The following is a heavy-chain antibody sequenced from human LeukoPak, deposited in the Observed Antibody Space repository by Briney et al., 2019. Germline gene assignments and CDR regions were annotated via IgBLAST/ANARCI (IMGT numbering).Heavy chain of an antibody. D-gene: IGHD4-17*01. J-gene: IGHJ1*01. V-gene: IGHV1-46*01. Sequence: ASVKVSCKASGYTFTSYYMHWVRQSPGQGLEWMGIINPSGGSTSYAQKFQGRVTMTRDTSTSTAYMELSSLRSEDTAVYYCARDRGGIPSYGDYRYFQHWGQGTLVTVSS. CDR1: GYTFTSYY. CDR2: INPSGGST. CDR3: ARDRGGIPSYGDYRYFQH.